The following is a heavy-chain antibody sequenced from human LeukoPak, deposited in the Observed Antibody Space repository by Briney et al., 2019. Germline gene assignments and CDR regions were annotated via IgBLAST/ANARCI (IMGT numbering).Heavy chain of an antibody. CDR2: MNPNSGNT. CDR1: GYTFTSYD. D-gene: IGHD3-22*01. Sequence: ASVKVSCKASGYTFTSYDINWVRQATGQGLEWMGWMNPNSGNTGYAQKFQGRVTMTRNTSISTAYMELSSLRSEDTAVYYCARGFDYYDSSGYNSDAFDIWGQGTMVTVSS. V-gene: IGHV1-8*01. CDR3: ARGFDYYDSSGYNSDAFDI. J-gene: IGHJ3*02.